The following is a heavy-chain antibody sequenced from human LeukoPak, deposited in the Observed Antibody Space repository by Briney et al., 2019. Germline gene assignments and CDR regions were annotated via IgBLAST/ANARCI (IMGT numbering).Heavy chain of an antibody. D-gene: IGHD5-18*01. CDR3: ARGFGYSFGYIGY. J-gene: IGHJ4*02. Sequence: SQTLSLTCAVSGGSISSGGYSWSWIRQPPGKGLEWIAYISYSGNSNYNPSLKSRVTISVDTSKNQFSLKLTSVTAADTAVYYCARGFGYSFGYIGYWGQGTLVTVSS. CDR2: ISYSGNS. CDR1: GGSISSGGYS. V-gene: IGHV4-61*08.